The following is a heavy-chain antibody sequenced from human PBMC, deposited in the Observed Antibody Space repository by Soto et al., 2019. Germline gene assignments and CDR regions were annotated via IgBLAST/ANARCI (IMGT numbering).Heavy chain of an antibody. V-gene: IGHV3-30-3*01. J-gene: IGHJ5*02. CDR2: ISYDGSNK. CDR1: GFTFSSYA. CDR3: GRDGCISTSCGNWFEP. Sequence: QVQLVESGGGVVQPGRSLRLSCAASGFTFSSYAMHWVRQAPGKGLEWVAVISYDGSNKYYADSVKGRFTISRDNSKNTLYLQMNSLRAEDTAGYYCGRDGCISTSCGNWFEPVVQGILVTVSS. D-gene: IGHD2-2*01.